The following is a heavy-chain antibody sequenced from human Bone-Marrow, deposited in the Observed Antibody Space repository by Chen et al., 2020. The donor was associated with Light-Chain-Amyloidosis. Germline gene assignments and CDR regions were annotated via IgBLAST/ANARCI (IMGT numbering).Heavy chain of an antibody. J-gene: IGHJ4*02. CDR2: IYHSGNS. CDR1: GYSISSGYY. Sequence: QVQLQESGPGLGKPSETLSLTCDGSGYSISSGYYWGWIRQPPGKGLEWIAGIYHSGNSYYNPSLKSRVTISVDTSKNQFSLRLTSVTAADTAVYYCGRYGLLVPAYWGQGTLVTVSS. D-gene: IGHD3-10*01. V-gene: IGHV4-38-2*01. CDR3: GRYGLLVPAY.